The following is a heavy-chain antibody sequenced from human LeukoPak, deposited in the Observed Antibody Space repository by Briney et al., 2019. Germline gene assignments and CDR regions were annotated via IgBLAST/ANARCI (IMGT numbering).Heavy chain of an antibody. CDR2: FSNSDGSS. CDR1: GFAFNSFA. CDR3: AKSLGVGGYTRYKGFDQ. V-gene: IGHV3-23*01. D-gene: IGHD3-16*02. Sequence: SGGSLILSCAASGFAFNSFAMNWVRQAPGKGLELVSSFSNSDGSSHYADFVKGRFTISRDNSNTTLHLQMNSLRAEDTAVYYCAKSLGVGGYTRYKGFDQWGQGTLVTVSS. J-gene: IGHJ4*02.